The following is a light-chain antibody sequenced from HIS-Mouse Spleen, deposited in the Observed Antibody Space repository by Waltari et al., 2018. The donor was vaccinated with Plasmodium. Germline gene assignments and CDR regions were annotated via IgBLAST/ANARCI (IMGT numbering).Light chain of an antibody. V-gene: IGLV3-10*01. CDR3: YSTDSSGNHRV. CDR2: EDS. CDR1: ALPKQS. J-gene: IGLJ3*02. Sequence: SYELTPPPSVSVSPGQTARLPCSGDALPKQSAYWYQQKSGQAPVLVIYEDSKRPSGIPERFSGSSSGTMATLTISGAQVEDEADYYCYSTDSSGNHRVFGGGTKLTVL.